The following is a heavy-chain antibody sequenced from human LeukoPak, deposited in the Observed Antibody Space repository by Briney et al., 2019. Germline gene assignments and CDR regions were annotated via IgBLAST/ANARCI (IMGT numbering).Heavy chain of an antibody. Sequence: SETLSLTCTVSGGSISSYHWSWIRQPPGKGLEWIGYIYYSGSTNYNPSLKSRVTISVDTSKNQFSLKLSSVTAADTAVYYCARAVGYSYPNWFDPWGQGTLVTVSS. V-gene: IGHV4-59*08. CDR1: GGSISSYH. CDR2: IYYSGST. CDR3: ARAVGYSYPNWFDP. D-gene: IGHD5-18*01. J-gene: IGHJ5*02.